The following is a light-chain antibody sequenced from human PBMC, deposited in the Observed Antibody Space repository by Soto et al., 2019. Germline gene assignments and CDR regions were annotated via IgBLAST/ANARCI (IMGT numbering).Light chain of an antibody. CDR1: GSDIGAYNY. CDR2: GVT. Sequence: QSVLTQPASVSGSPGQSITISCTGSGSDIGAYNYVSWYQQHPGKAPKLLIHGVTRRPSGVSSRFSASKSAYTASLTIPGLQAEDEANYYCSSFTTSSAPFVFGTGTKVTVL. J-gene: IGLJ1*01. CDR3: SSFTTSSAPFV. V-gene: IGLV2-14*01.